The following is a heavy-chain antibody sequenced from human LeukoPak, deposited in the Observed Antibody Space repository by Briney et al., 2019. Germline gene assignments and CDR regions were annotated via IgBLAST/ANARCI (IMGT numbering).Heavy chain of an antibody. CDR2: ISSSGRTI. Sequence: GGSLRLSCAASGFTISSYEMNWVRQAPGKGLEWVSSISSSGRTIYYADSVKGRFTISRDNANNSLYLQMNSLRAEDTAFYYCVRLYTSSSGKTFDVWGQGTMVTVSS. V-gene: IGHV3-48*03. CDR3: VRLYTSSSGKTFDV. J-gene: IGHJ3*01. CDR1: GFTISSYE. D-gene: IGHD6-6*01.